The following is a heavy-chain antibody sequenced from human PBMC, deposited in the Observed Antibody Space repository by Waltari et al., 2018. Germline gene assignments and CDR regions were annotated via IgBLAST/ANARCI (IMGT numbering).Heavy chain of an antibody. D-gene: IGHD3-22*01. CDR1: GYTFTSYD. J-gene: IGHJ4*02. Sequence: QVQLVQSGAEVKKPGASVKVSCKASGYTFTSYDINWVRQAPGQGLEWMGRIIPILGIANYAQKFQGRVTITADKSTSTAYMELSSLRSEDTAVYYCARDTPNYYDSSGNYFDYWGQGTLVTVSS. CDR2: IIPILGIA. V-gene: IGHV1-69*09. CDR3: ARDTPNYYDSSGNYFDY.